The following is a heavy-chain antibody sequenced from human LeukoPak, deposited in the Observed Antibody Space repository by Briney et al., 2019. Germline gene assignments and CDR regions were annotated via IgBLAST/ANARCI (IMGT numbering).Heavy chain of an antibody. V-gene: IGHV1-18*01. CDR3: ARDTCSSTSCYNDY. CDR2: ISAYNGNT. D-gene: IGHD2-2*02. Sequence: GASVKVSCKASGYTFTSYGITWVRQAPGQGLEWMGWISAYNGNTNYAQNLQDRVTMTTDTSTSTAYMELRSLRSDDTAVYYCARDTCSSTSCYNDYWGQGTLVTVSS. CDR1: GYTFTSYG. J-gene: IGHJ4*02.